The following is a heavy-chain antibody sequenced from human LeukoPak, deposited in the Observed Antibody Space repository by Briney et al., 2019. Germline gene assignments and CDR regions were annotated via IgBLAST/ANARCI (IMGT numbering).Heavy chain of an antibody. V-gene: IGHV3-23*01. J-gene: IGHJ4*02. CDR3: ARGRWFGRLFDY. CDR1: GFTFSSYA. Sequence: GGSLRLSCAASGFTFSSYAMNWVRQAPGKGLEWVSSISGSGGSTYYADSVKGRFTISRDNSKNTLYLQMNSLRAEDTAVYYCARGRWFGRLFDYWGQGTLVTVSA. D-gene: IGHD3-10*01. CDR2: ISGSGGST.